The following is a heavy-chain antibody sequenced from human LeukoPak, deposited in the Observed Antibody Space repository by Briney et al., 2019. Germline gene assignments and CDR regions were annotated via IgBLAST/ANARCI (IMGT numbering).Heavy chain of an antibody. V-gene: IGHV4-39*07. J-gene: IGHJ4*02. CDR1: GGSISSSSYY. Sequence: SETLSLTCTVSGGSISSSSYYWGWIRQPPGKGLEWIGSIYYSGSTYYNPSLKSRVTISVDTSKNQFSLKLSSVTAADTAVYYCARALVTRGIFDYWGQGTLVTVSS. CDR3: ARALVTRGIFDY. CDR2: IYYSGST. D-gene: IGHD2/OR15-2a*01.